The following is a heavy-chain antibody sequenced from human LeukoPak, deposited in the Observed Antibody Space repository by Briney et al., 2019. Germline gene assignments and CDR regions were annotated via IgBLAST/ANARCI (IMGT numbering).Heavy chain of an antibody. V-gene: IGHV3-64*01. CDR2: ISSNGGST. D-gene: IGHD2-15*01. J-gene: IGHJ3*02. Sequence: GGSLRLSCAASGFTFSSYAMHWVRQAPGKGLEYVSAISSNGGSTYYANSVKGRFTISRDNSKNTLYLQMNSLRAEDTAVYYCARGLLYCSGGSCYSGDAFDIWGQGTMVTVSS. CDR3: ARGLLYCSGGSCYSGDAFDI. CDR1: GFTFSSYA.